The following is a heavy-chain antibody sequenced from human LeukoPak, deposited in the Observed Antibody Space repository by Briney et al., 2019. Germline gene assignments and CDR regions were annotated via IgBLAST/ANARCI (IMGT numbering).Heavy chain of an antibody. CDR1: GFTLGSYW. CDR2: INTDGSST. J-gene: IGHJ4*02. CDR3: TRGLLGVDY. D-gene: IGHD2-21*01. V-gene: IGHV3-74*01. Sequence: GGSLRLSCAASGFTLGSYWMHWVRQAPGKGLVWVSQINTDGSSTNYADSVQGQFTISRDNAKNTLYLQMNSLRAEDTAVYYCTRGLLGVDYWGQGTLVTVSS.